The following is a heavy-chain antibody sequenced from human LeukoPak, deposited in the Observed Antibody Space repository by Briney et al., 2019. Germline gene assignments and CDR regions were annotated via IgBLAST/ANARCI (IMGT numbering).Heavy chain of an antibody. CDR2: ISGSGGST. Sequence: GGSLRLSCAASGFTVSSNYMSWVRQAPGKGLEWVSAISGSGGSTYYADSVKGRFTISRDNSKNTLYLQMNSLRAEDTAVYYCARMESADYYDSSGYFAFGYWGQGTLVTVSS. CDR3: ARMESADYYDSSGYFAFGY. CDR1: GFTVSSNY. D-gene: IGHD3-22*01. V-gene: IGHV3-23*01. J-gene: IGHJ4*02.